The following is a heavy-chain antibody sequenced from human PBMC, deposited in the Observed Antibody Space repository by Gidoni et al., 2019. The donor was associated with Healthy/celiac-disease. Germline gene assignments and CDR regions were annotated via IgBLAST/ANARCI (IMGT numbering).Heavy chain of an antibody. D-gene: IGHD3-10*01. Sequence: QVQLQESGPGLVKPSETLSLTCTVSGGSISSYYWSWIRQPPGKGLEWIGHIYYSGSTNYNPSRKSRVTISVDTSKNQFSLKLSSVTAADTAVYYCAYYYAPHDAFDIWGKGTMVTVSS. V-gene: IGHV4-59*08. J-gene: IGHJ3*02. CDR3: AYYYAPHDAFDI. CDR1: GGSISSYY. CDR2: IYYSGST.